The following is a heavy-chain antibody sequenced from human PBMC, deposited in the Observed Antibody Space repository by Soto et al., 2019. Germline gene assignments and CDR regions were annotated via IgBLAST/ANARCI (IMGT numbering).Heavy chain of an antibody. CDR3: ARTPVVAGTDY. J-gene: IGHJ4*02. Sequence: KASETLSLTCTVSGGSISSSSYYWGWIRQPPGKGLEWIGSIYYSGSTYYNPSLKSRVTISVDTSKNQFSLKLSSVTAADTAVYYCARTPVVAGTDYWGQGTLVTVSS. CDR2: IYYSGST. V-gene: IGHV4-39*01. CDR1: GGSISSSSYY. D-gene: IGHD6-19*01.